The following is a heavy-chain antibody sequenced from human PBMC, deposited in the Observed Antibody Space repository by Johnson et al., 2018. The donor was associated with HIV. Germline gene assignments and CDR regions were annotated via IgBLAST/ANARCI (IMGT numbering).Heavy chain of an antibody. D-gene: IGHD6-19*01. V-gene: IGHV3-49*04. CDR1: GFTFADYA. Sequence: VHLVESGGGLVQPGRSLRLSCTASGFTFADYAMSWVRQAPGKGLEWVGFIRSKAYGGTTEYAASVKGRFIISRDDSKSIAYLQMNSLKTEDTAVYYCTRLYSSGWYGSAFDIWGQGTLVTVSS. CDR3: TRLYSSGWYGSAFDI. J-gene: IGHJ3*02. CDR2: IRSKAYGGTT.